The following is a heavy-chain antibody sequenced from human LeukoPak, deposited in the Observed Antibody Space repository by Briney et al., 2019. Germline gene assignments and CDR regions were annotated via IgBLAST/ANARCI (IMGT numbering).Heavy chain of an antibody. Sequence: PGGSLRLSCAASGFTLSSYAMTWVRQAPGRGLEWVSSVDGGGTYYADSVKGRFTISRDNSKDTLYLQMNGLRAEDTAVYFCAKQSAGSAAWYSLHYDFWGQGTLVTVSS. J-gene: IGHJ4*02. CDR2: SVDGGGT. CDR1: GFTLSSYA. CDR3: AKQSAGSAAWYSLHYDF. V-gene: IGHV3-23*01. D-gene: IGHD6-13*01.